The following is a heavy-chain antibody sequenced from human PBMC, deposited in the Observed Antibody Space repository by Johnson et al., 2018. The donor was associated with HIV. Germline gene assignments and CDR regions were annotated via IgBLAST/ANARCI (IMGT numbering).Heavy chain of an antibody. V-gene: IGHV3-30*14. Sequence: QVQLVESGGGVVQSGRSLRLSCAASGFTFSSYGMHWVRQAPAKGLEWVAVISYDGSNKYYPDSVKGRFTISRDNSKNTLYLQMNSLRAEDTAVYYCARGTPGDYDSSGYYRGSEAFDIWGQGTMVTVSS. CDR1: GFTFSSYG. J-gene: IGHJ3*02. D-gene: IGHD3-22*01. CDR3: ARGTPGDYDSSGYYRGSEAFDI. CDR2: ISYDGSNK.